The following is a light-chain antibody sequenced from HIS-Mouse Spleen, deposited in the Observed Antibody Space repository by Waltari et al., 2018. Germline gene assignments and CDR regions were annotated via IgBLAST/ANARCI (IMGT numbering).Light chain of an antibody. CDR1: ALPKKY. CDR3: YSTDSSGNHRV. J-gene: IGLJ2*01. Sequence: SYELTQPPSVSVSPGQTARITCSGHALPKKYAYWYQQKSCQAPVLVSYEDSKRPSGIPEGFSGSSSGTMATLTISGAQVEDEADYYCYSTDSSGNHRVFGGGTKLTVL. V-gene: IGLV3-10*01. CDR2: EDS.